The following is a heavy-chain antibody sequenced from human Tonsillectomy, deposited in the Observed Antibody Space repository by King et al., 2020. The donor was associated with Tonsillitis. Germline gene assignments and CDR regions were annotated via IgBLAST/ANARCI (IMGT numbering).Heavy chain of an antibody. Sequence: QLQESGPGLVKPSETLSLTCTVSGGSISSYYWSWLRQPPGKGLEWIGYIYYSGSTNYNPSLKSRVTISVDTSKNQFSLKLSSVTAADTAVYYCASRTYYDSSEPVFDYWGQGTLVTVSS. CDR1: GGSISSYY. V-gene: IGHV4-59*08. CDR2: IYYSGST. D-gene: IGHD3-22*01. CDR3: ASRTYYDSSEPVFDY. J-gene: IGHJ4*02.